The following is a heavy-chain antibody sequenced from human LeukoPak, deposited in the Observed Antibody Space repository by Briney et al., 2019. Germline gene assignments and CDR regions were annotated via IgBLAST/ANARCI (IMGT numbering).Heavy chain of an antibody. J-gene: IGHJ4*02. D-gene: IGHD6-19*01. CDR2: ISGSGGDT. CDR1: GFTFTTDA. V-gene: IGHV3-23*01. Sequence: GGSLRLSCAASGFTFTTDAMTWVRPAPGKGLQWVSAISGSGGDTYYEDSVKGRFTISRDNSKNMMYLQMNSLRAEDTAVYYCARDSSGWSKNYWGQGTLVTVSS. CDR3: ARDSSGWSKNY.